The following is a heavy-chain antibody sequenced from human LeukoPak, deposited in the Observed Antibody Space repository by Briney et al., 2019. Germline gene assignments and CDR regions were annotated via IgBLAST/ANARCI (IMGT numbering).Heavy chain of an antibody. CDR3: ARDPGIAVASDYFDY. CDR2: ISSSGSTI. CDR1: RFTFSDYY. Sequence: GGSLRLSCAASRFTFSDYYMSWIRPAPGKGGEWVSYISSSGSTIYYADSVKGRFTIYRDNAKNSLYLQMNSLRAEDTAVCYCARDPGIAVASDYFDYWGQGTLVTVSS. J-gene: IGHJ4*02. D-gene: IGHD6-19*01. V-gene: IGHV3-11*01.